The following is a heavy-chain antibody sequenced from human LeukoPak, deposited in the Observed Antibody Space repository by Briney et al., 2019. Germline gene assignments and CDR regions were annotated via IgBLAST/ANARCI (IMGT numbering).Heavy chain of an antibody. Sequence: AGGSLRLSCAASGFTVSSNYMSWVRQAPGKGLEWVSVVSGSGGSTYYVDSVKGRFTISRDNSKNTLYLQMNSLRAEDTAVYYCAKNREKFRDFDYWGQGTLVTVSS. CDR3: AKNREKFRDFDY. V-gene: IGHV3-23*01. CDR2: VSGSGGST. CDR1: GFTVSSNY. J-gene: IGHJ4*02. D-gene: IGHD3-10*01.